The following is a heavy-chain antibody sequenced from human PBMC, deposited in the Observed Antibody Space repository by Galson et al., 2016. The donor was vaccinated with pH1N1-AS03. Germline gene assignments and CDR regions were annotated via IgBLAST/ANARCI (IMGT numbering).Heavy chain of an antibody. CDR3: VREMPKTFGRTLDI. V-gene: IGHV3-7*03. CDR1: GFPFSNYW. J-gene: IGHJ3*02. CDR2: MKEDGKEI. Sequence: SLRLSCAGAGFPFSNYWMSWVRQAPGKGLEWVANMKEDGKEIYYVDSVKGRFTISRDNARNSFYLQMNSLRADETALYYCVREMPKTFGRTLDIWGQGTMVTVSS. D-gene: IGHD3-10*01.